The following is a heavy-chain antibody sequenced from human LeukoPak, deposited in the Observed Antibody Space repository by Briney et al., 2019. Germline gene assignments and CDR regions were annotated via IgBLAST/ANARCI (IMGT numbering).Heavy chain of an antibody. V-gene: IGHV4-38-2*02. J-gene: IGHJ6*03. CDR3: ARDNGPFSGGSSYYYYYMDV. Sequence: SETLSLTCTVSGYSISSGYYWGWIRQPPGKGLELIGTIYHSGSTYYNPSLKSRVTMSVDTSKNQFSLKLSSVTAADTAVYYCARDNGPFSGGSSYYYYYMDVWGKGTTVTISS. D-gene: IGHD2-15*01. CDR1: GYSISSGYY. CDR2: IYHSGST.